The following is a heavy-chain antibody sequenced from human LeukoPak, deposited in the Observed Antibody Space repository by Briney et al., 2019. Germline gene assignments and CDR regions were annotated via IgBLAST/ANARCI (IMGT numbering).Heavy chain of an antibody. CDR1: GGSISSGGYS. Sequence: SETLCLTCAASGGSISSGGYSWIWIRPPPGKGLEWIGYIDYSGSTYYNPSLKSRVTISVDTSKNQFSLKLSSVTAADTAVYYCARVWPLYDTSGYYFDYWGQGTLVTVSS. J-gene: IGHJ4*02. D-gene: IGHD3-22*01. CDR2: IDYSGST. CDR3: ARVWPLYDTSGYYFDY. V-gene: IGHV4-30-4*07.